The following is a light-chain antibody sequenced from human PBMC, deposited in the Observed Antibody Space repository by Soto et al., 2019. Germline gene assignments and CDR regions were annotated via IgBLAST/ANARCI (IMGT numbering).Light chain of an antibody. V-gene: IGLV2-14*01. CDR3: SAYTTTSTLI. CDR1: SSDVGGYDY. J-gene: IGLJ1*01. CDR2: EVN. Sequence: QSVLTQPSSVSGSPGQSVTISCTGTSSDVGGYDYVSWYQQHPGTAPKLMLYEVNNRPSGVSNRFSGSKSGNTASLIISGLQTEDEADYYCSAYTTTSTLIFRTGTKVTVL.